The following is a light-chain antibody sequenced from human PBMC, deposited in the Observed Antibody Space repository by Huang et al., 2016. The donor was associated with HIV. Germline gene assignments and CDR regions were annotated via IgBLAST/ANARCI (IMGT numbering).Light chain of an antibody. Sequence: DIQMPQSPSSLSASVGDRVTISCRASQSISTYLNWYQQKPGKAPKVVIYSVSRLQSGVPSRFSGSGSGTDFTLTISSLQPEDVATYFCQQCYSTLYTLGQGTRLEMK. CDR2: SVS. V-gene: IGKV1-39*01. CDR3: QQCYSTLYT. CDR1: QSISTY. J-gene: IGKJ2*01.